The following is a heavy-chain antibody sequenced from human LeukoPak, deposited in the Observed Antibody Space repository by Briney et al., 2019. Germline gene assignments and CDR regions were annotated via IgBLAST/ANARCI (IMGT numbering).Heavy chain of an antibody. Sequence: GGSLRLSCAASGFTFSGYEMNWVRQAPGKGLEWISHISSSGSTIYYADSVKGRFTISRDNAKNSLYLQMNSLRAEDMAVYYCARRGSGFCDYWGQGTLVTVSS. J-gene: IGHJ4*02. CDR2: ISSSGSTI. CDR3: ARRGSGFCDY. D-gene: IGHD3-3*01. CDR1: GFTFSGYE. V-gene: IGHV3-48*03.